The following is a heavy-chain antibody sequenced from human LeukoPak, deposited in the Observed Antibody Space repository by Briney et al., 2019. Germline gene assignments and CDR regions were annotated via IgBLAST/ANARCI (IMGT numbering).Heavy chain of an antibody. V-gene: IGHV4-30-4*01. J-gene: IGHJ5*02. CDR2: IYYSGST. CDR3: TIMARGVIVSWFDP. CDR1: GGSISSGDYY. D-gene: IGHD3-10*01. Sequence: SETLSLTCTVSGGSISSGDYYWSWIRQPPGKGLEWIGYIYYSGSTYYNPSLKSRVTISVDTSKNQFSLKLSSVTAADTAVYYCTIMARGVIVSWFDPWGQGTLVTVSS.